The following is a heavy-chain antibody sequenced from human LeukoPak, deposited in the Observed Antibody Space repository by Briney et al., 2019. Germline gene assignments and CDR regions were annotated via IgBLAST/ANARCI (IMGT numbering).Heavy chain of an antibody. CDR2: INSDGSTT. J-gene: IGHJ4*02. Sequence: GGSLRLSCAASGFTFSSYWMHWVRHAPGKGLVWVSRINSDGSTTNYADSVQGRFSISRDNAKNTLYLQMNSLRAEDTAVYYCARGRGVRGVLFDYWGQGTLVTVSS. CDR1: GFTFSSYW. V-gene: IGHV3-74*01. D-gene: IGHD3-10*01. CDR3: ARGRGVRGVLFDY.